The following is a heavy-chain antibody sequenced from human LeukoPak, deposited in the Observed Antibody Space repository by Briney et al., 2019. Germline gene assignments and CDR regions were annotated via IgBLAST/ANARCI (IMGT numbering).Heavy chain of an antibody. CDR2: IKSKTDGGTT. J-gene: IGHJ4*02. Sequence: GSLRLSCAASGFTFSNAWMSWVRQAPGKGLEWVGRIKSKTDGGTTDYAAPVKGRFTISRDDSKNTLYLQMNSLKTEDTAVYYCTTRRVAVATYFDYWGQGTLVTVSS. D-gene: IGHD6-19*01. CDR1: GFTFSNAW. V-gene: IGHV3-15*01. CDR3: TTRRVAVATYFDY.